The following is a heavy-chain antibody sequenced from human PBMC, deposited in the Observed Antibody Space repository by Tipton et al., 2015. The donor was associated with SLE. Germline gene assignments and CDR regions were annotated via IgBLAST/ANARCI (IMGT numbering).Heavy chain of an antibody. D-gene: IGHD5-24*01. CDR2: IYNSGST. V-gene: IGHV4-4*07. CDR3: AREVRWLQYEYYYYYYMDV. J-gene: IGHJ6*03. CDR1: GCSISSYY. Sequence: TLSLTCTVSGCSISSYYWSWVRQPAGKGLVWIGRIYNSGSTNYNPSLKSRVTMSVDTSKKQFSLKLSSVTAADTAVYYCAREVRWLQYEYYYYYYMDVWGKGTTVTVSS.